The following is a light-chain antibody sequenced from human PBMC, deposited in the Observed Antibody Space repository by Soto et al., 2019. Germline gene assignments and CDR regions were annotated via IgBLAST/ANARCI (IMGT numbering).Light chain of an antibody. V-gene: IGLV2-14*03. CDR3: SSYTSSSTHVV. J-gene: IGLJ2*01. Sequence: QSALTQPASVSGSPGKSITISCTGISSDVGGYNYVSWYQHHPGKAPKLMIYDVSYRPSGVSNRFSGSKSGNTASLTISGLQAEDDADYYCSSYTSSSTHVVFGGGTKVTVL. CDR1: SSDVGGYNY. CDR2: DVS.